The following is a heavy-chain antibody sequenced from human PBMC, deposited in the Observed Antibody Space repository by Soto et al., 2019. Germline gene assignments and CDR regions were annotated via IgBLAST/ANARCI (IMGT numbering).Heavy chain of an antibody. V-gene: IGHV4-30-4*08. D-gene: IGHD6-6*01. Sequence: SETLSLTCTVSGGSISSGGYYWSWIRQHPGKGLEWIGYIYYSGSTYYNPSLKSRVTISVDTSKNQFSLKLSSVTAADTAVYYCASGLSEYSSSFDYWGQGTLVTVSS. J-gene: IGHJ4*02. CDR3: ASGLSEYSSSFDY. CDR2: IYYSGST. CDR1: GGSISSGGYY.